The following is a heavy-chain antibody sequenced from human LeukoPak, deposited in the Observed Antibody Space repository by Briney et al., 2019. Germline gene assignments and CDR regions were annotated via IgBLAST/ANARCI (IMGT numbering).Heavy chain of an antibody. V-gene: IGHV1-46*01. CDR2: INPSGGST. J-gene: IGHJ4*02. Sequence: ASVKVSSKASGYTFTSYYMHWVRQAPGQGLEWMGIINPSGGSTSYAQKLQGRVTMTTDTSTSTAYMELRSLRSDDTAVYYCARDPRITIFGVVNPVDYWGQGTLVTVSS. D-gene: IGHD3-3*01. CDR3: ARDPRITIFGVVNPVDY. CDR1: GYTFTSYY.